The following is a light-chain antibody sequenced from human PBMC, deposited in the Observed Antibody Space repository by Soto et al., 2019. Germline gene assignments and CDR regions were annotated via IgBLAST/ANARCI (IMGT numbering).Light chain of an antibody. CDR1: QVISNT. CDR3: QQFNSYPRT. J-gene: IGKJ2*01. CDR2: DAS. Sequence: AVQLTQSPSSLSASIGDRVTITCRASQVISNTLAWYQQKPGKVPKLLIYDASSLQSGVPSRFSGSRSGTDFTLSITSLQPEDSATYYCQQFNSYPRTFGQGTKLEIK. V-gene: IGKV1-13*02.